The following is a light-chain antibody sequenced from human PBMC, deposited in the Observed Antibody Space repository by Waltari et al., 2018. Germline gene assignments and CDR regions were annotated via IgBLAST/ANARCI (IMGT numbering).Light chain of an antibody. CDR2: WAS. J-gene: IGKJ2*01. CDR3: QQHYSTPYT. Sequence: DIVMTQSPDSLAASLGERATINCKSSQSVLYSSNNKNYLTWYQQKPGQPPKLLIYWASTRQSGVPDRFSGSGSGTVFTLTISSLQAEDVAVYYCQQHYSTPYTFGQGTNLEIK. V-gene: IGKV4-1*01. CDR1: QSVLYSSNNKNY.